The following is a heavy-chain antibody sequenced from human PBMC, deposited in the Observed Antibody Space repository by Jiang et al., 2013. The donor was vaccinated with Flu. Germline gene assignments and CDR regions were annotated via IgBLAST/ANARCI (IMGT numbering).Heavy chain of an antibody. J-gene: IGHJ4*02. Sequence: TQTLTLTCTFSGFSLTTSGMRVNWIRQPPGKALEWLARVDWDDEKFYSTSLETRLTISKDTSKNQVVLTVTNVDPEDTATYYCARMRPGGLTHFDFWGQGTLVTVSS. D-gene: IGHD3/OR15-3a*01. CDR3: ARMRPGGLTHFDF. CDR1: GFSLTTSGMR. CDR2: VDWDDEK. V-gene: IGHV2-70*04.